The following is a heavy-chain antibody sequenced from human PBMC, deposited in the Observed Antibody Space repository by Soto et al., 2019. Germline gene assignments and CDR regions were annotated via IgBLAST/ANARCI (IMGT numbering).Heavy chain of an antibody. Sequence: QVQLVESGGGVVQPGRSLRLSCAASGFTFRSYGMHRVRQAPGKGLEWVAVISYDGSSKYYADSVKGRFTISRDNSKNTLYLQMNSLRAEDTAVYYCAKDRSSSWSIDYWGQGTLVTVSS. J-gene: IGHJ4*02. CDR2: ISYDGSSK. D-gene: IGHD6-13*01. CDR3: AKDRSSSWSIDY. CDR1: GFTFRSYG. V-gene: IGHV3-30*18.